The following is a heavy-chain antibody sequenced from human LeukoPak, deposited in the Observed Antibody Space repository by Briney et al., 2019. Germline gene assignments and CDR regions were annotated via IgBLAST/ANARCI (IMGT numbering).Heavy chain of an antibody. J-gene: IGHJ4*02. CDR3: ASQGYHYDSSGPVHFDY. CDR2: INPSGGST. V-gene: IGHV1-46*01. Sequence: ASVKVSCTASGYTFTCYYMHWVRQAPGQGLEWMGRINPSGGSTSYAQKCQGRVTMTRDTSTSTAYMELRILRSDDTAVYYCASQGYHYDSSGPVHFDYWGQGTLVTVSS. CDR1: GYTFTCYY. D-gene: IGHD3-22*01.